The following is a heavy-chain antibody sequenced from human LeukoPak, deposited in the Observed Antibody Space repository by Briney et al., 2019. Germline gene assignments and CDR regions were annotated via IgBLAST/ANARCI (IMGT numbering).Heavy chain of an antibody. D-gene: IGHD1-26*01. Sequence: GGSLGLSCAASGFSFSSYAMNWVRQAPGKGLEWVSAVRGSDAGTSYADSVKGRFTISRDNSKNTLYLQMNSLRAEDTAVYYCAKNRGGSYYSGSDYWGQGTLVTVSS. CDR1: GFSFSSYA. J-gene: IGHJ4*02. V-gene: IGHV3-23*01. CDR2: VRGSDAGT. CDR3: AKNRGGSYYSGSDY.